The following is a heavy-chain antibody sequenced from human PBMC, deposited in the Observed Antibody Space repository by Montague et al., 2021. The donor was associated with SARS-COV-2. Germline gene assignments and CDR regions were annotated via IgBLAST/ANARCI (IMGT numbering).Heavy chain of an antibody. J-gene: IGHJ4*02. Sequence: SETLSLTCTVSGGSISSTTYRWGWIRQPPGKGLEWIGFISYSGTTFYNPSLKSRISMSVDTPKSQFSLNLTSVTAADTAVYYCARYYGSSLDSWGQGILVAVSS. CDR1: GGSISSTTYR. CDR3: ARYYGSSLDS. D-gene: IGHD4-17*01. CDR2: ISYSGTT. V-gene: IGHV4-39*01.